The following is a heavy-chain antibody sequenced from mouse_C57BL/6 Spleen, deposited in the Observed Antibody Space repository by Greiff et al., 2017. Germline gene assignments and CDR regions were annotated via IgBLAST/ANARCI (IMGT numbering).Heavy chain of an antibody. CDR3: VRQWEYYGSRKDAMDY. J-gene: IGHJ4*01. CDR2: IRSKSNNYAT. CDR1: GFSFNTYA. V-gene: IGHV10-1*01. D-gene: IGHD1-1*01. Sequence: EVKLMESGGGLVQPKGSLKLSCAASGFSFNTYAMNWVRQAPGKGLEWVARIRSKSNNYATYYADSVKDRFTISRDDSESMLYLQMNNLKTEDTAMYYCVRQWEYYGSRKDAMDYWGQGTSVTVSS.